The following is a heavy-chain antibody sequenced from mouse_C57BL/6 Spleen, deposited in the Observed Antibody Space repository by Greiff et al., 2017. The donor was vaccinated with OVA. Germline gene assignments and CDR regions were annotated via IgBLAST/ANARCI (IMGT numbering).Heavy chain of an antibody. D-gene: IGHD1-1*01. CDR2: FYPGSGSI. J-gene: IGHJ1*03. V-gene: IGHV1-62-2*01. Sequence: VMLVESGAELVKPGASVKLSCKASGYTFTEYPIHWVKQRSGQGLEWIGWFYPGSGSIKYNEKFKDKATLTADKSSSTVYMELSRLTSEDSAVYFCARHEDDYGSSWYFDVWGTGTTVTVSS. CDR1: GYTFTEYP. CDR3: ARHEDDYGSSWYFDV.